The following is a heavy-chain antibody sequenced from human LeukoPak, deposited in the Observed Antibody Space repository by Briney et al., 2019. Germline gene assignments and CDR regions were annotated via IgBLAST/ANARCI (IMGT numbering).Heavy chain of an antibody. J-gene: IGHJ4*02. V-gene: IGHV1-2*02. D-gene: IGHD5-24*01. Sequence: ASVTVSCKASGYTFTGYYMHWVRQAPGQGLECIGWINASSGGTNNAQKFQGRVTLTRDTSISTAYMELSRLTSDDTAVYYCARGGTDGYNLDYWGQGTLVTVSS. CDR2: INASSGGT. CDR1: GYTFTGYY. CDR3: ARGGTDGYNLDY.